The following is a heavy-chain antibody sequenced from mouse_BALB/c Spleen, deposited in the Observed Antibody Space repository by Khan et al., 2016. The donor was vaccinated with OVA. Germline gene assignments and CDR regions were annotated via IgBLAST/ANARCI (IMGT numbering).Heavy chain of an antibody. J-gene: IGHJ3*01. V-gene: IGHV1-4*01. D-gene: IGHD2-14*01. CDR2: INPSNGYT. CDR3: VGDGAYHRSDGWFAY. CDR1: GYTFTSYT. Sequence: QVQLQQSGAELARPGASVKMSCKASGYTFTSYTIHWIKKRPGQGLEWIGYINPSNGYTYYNQKFKDKATLTTDKSSTTAYLQLSSLTSDDSAVYNSVGDGAYHRSDGWFAYWGQGTLVTVSA.